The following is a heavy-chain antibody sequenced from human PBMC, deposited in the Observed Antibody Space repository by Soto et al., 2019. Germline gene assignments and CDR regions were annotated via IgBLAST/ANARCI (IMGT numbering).Heavy chain of an antibody. Sequence: PGESLKISCKGSGYSFTSYWIGWVRQMPGKGLEWMGIIYPGDSDTRYSPSFQGQVTISADKSISTAYLQWSSLKASDTAMYYCARTEGHIEASYYGMEVWGQGTTVTVS. J-gene: IGHJ6*02. CDR2: IYPGDSDT. CDR1: GYSFTSYW. D-gene: IGHD6-6*01. V-gene: IGHV5-51*01. CDR3: ARTEGHIEASYYGMEV.